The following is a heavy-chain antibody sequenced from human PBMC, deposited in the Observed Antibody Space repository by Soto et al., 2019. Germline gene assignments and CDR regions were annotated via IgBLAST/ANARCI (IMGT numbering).Heavy chain of an antibody. CDR1: GGTFSSHD. CDR3: VRFEGGPFDS. Sequence: GASVKVSCKASGGTFSSHDISWVRQAPGQGLEWVGRIIPMFGTADNAQTFQGRVTINADESTSTAYMELTSLRSEDTAMYYCVRFEGGPFDSWGQGTLVTVSS. CDR2: IIPMFGTA. J-gene: IGHJ5*01. V-gene: IGHV1-69*13. D-gene: IGHD2-15*01.